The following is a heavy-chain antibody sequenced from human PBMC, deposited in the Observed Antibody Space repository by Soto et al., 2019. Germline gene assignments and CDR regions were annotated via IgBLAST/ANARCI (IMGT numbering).Heavy chain of an antibody. CDR3: ARNSRLHYYYYYGMDV. D-gene: IGHD6-13*01. V-gene: IGHV4-34*01. Sequence: SETLSLTCAVYGGSFSGYYWSWIRQPPGKGLEWIGEINHSGSTNYNPSLKSRVTISVDTSKNQFSLKLSSVTAADTAVYYCARNSRLHYYYYYGMDVWGQGTTVTVS. CDR1: GGSFSGYY. CDR2: INHSGST. J-gene: IGHJ6*02.